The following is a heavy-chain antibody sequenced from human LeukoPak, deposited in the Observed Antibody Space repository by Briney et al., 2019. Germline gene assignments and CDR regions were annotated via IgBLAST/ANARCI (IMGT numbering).Heavy chain of an antibody. D-gene: IGHD5-24*01. CDR1: GFTFSSYS. CDR3: ARDDRRDGYKQDFDY. Sequence: GGSLRLSCAASGFTFSSYSMNWVRQAPGKGLEWLSYIGVSSSSIFYADSVEGRFTISRDNAKKSLYLQMNSLRAEDTAVYYCARDDRRDGYKQDFDYWGQGTLVTVSS. V-gene: IGHV3-48*04. CDR2: IGVSSSSI. J-gene: IGHJ4*02.